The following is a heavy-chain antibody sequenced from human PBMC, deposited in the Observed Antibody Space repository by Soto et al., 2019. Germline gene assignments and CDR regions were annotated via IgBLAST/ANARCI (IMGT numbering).Heavy chain of an antibody. Sequence: GGSLRLSCAASGVSFSNGWINWFRQAPGEGLEWVGRIKSKMDGGTTDFAAPVKGRFAISRDDSKNMVYLEMSSLKTEDTGVYYCTKESSIPITGDRFDYWGHGTLVTVSS. CDR1: GVSFSNGW. D-gene: IGHD2-21*01. V-gene: IGHV3-15*07. CDR3: TKESSIPITGDRFDY. J-gene: IGHJ4*01. CDR2: IKSKMDGGTT.